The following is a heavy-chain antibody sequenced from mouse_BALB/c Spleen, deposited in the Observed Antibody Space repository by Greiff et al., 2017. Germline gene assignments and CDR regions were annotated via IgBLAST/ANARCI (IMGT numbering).Heavy chain of an antibody. D-gene: IGHD1-1*01. CDR1: GFTFSSYA. CDR3: ASYGRNYFDY. J-gene: IGHJ2*01. Sequence: DVKLVESGGGLVKPGGSLKLSCAASGFTFSSYAMSWVRQTPEKRLEWVASISSGGSTYYPDSVKGRFTISRDNARNILYLQMSSLRSEDTAMYYCASYGRNYFDYWGQGTTLTVSS. V-gene: IGHV5-6-5*01. CDR2: ISSGGST.